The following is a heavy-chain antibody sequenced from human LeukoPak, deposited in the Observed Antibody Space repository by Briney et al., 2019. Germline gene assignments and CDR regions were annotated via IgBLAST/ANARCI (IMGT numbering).Heavy chain of an antibody. J-gene: IGHJ5*02. CDR1: GGSISSSSYY. D-gene: IGHD1-1*01. Sequence: PSETLSLTCTVSGGSISSSSYYWGWIRQPPGKGLEWIGTMYHSGSTYYNASLKSRVTMSEDTSKNQFSLKLSSVTAADTAVYYCARQLLVGGWFDPWGQGTLVTVSS. CDR2: MYHSGST. CDR3: ARQLLVGGWFDP. V-gene: IGHV4-39*07.